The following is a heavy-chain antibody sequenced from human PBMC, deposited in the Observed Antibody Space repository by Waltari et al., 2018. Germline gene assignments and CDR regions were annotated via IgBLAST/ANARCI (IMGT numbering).Heavy chain of an antibody. Sequence: QVQLQESGPGLVKPSETLSLTCTLSGGSINNYYWTCIRQPAGKGLEWIGRIYSSGSTTTYNPSLKSRVSMSLDASKNQFFLRLTSVTAADTAVYFCARVRAIAAGTASYYYALDVWGQGTTVTVSS. J-gene: IGHJ6*02. CDR1: GGSINNYY. CDR3: ARVRAIAAGTASYYYALDV. D-gene: IGHD6-13*01. CDR2: IYSSGST. V-gene: IGHV4-4*07.